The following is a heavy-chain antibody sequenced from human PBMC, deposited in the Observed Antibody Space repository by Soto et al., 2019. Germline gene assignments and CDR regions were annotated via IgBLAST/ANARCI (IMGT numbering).Heavy chain of an antibody. V-gene: IGHV4-59*01. CDR1: GGSISSYY. J-gene: IGHJ4*02. CDR2: IYYSGST. Sequence: MTSETLSLTCTVSGGSISSYYWSWIRQPPGKGLEWIGYIYYSGSTNYNPSLKSRVTISVDTSKNQFSLKLSSVTAADTAVYYCARERAVRGNSYFDYWGQGTLVTVSS. CDR3: ARERAVRGNSYFDY. D-gene: IGHD3-10*01.